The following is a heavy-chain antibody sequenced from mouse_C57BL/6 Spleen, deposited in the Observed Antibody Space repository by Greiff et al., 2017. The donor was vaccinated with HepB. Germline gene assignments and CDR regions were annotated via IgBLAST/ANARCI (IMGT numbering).Heavy chain of an antibody. CDR1: GYTFTSYW. CDR3: ARGGMRATIDYAMDY. Sequence: VQLQQPGAELVKPGASVKLSCKASGYTFTSYWMHWVKQRPGQGLEWIGMIHPNSGSTNYNEKFKSKATLTVDKSSSTAYMQLSSLTSEDSAVYYGARGGMRATIDYAMDYWGQGTSVTVSS. CDR2: IHPNSGST. V-gene: IGHV1-64*01. J-gene: IGHJ4*01. D-gene: IGHD3-1*01.